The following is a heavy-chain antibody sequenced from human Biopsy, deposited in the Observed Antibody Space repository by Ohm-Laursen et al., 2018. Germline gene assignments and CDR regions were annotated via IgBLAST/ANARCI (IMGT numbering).Heavy chain of an antibody. Sequence: SDTLSLTCAVSNVSSSSFYWSWIRQPPGKGLEWIGEISHTGSTNYNPPLKSRVFMSVDTSRSQFSLKLSSVTAADTAVYYCVRVSVTAYTLPRWFFDLWGRGTLVTVSS. D-gene: IGHD2-21*02. CDR3: VRVSVTAYTLPRWFFDL. CDR1: NVSSSSFY. J-gene: IGHJ2*01. V-gene: IGHV4-34*01. CDR2: ISHTGST.